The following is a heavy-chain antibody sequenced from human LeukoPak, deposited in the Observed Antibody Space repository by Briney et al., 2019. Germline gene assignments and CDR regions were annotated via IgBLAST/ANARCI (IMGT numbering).Heavy chain of an antibody. J-gene: IGHJ4*02. CDR3: AREGATRGIDY. D-gene: IGHD1-26*01. CDR2: ISSSGSTI. V-gene: IGHV3-48*03. CDR1: GFTFSSYE. Sequence: PGGSLRLSCAASGFTFSSYEMNWVRQAPGKGLEWISYISSSGSTIYYADSVKGRFTISRDNAKNSLYLQMNSLRAEDTAVYYCAREGATRGIDYWGQGTLVTVSS.